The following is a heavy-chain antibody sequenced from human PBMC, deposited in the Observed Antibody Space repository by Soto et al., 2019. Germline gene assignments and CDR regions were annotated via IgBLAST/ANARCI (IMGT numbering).Heavy chain of an antibody. D-gene: IGHD3-22*01. V-gene: IGHV3-30*18. CDR1: GFTFSSYG. J-gene: IGHJ6*02. CDR2: ISYDGSNK. Sequence: QVQLVESGGGVVQPGRSLRLSCAASGFTFSSYGMHWVRQAPGKGLEWVAVISYDGSNKYYADSVKGRFTISRDNSKNTLFLQMNSLRAEDTAVYYCAKDLYYDSSGYGYYYGMDVWGQGTKVTVSS. CDR3: AKDLYYDSSGYGYYYGMDV.